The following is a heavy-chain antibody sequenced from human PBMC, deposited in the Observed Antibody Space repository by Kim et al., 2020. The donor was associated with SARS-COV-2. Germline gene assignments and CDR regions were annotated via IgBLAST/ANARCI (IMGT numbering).Heavy chain of an antibody. CDR1: GFTFSDHY. D-gene: IGHD1-26*01. CDR2: SRNKANSYTT. J-gene: IGHJ6*02. CDR3: ARGGRGATGEYYYYGMDV. Sequence: GGSLRLSCAASGFTFSDHYMDWVRQAPGKGLEWVGRSRNKANSYTTEYAASVTGRFTISRDDSKNSLYLQMNSLKTEDTAVYYCARGGRGATGEYYYYGMDVWGQGTTVTVSS. V-gene: IGHV3-72*01.